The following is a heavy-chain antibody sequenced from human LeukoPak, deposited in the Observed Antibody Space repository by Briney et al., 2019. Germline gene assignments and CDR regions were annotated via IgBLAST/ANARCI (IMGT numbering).Heavy chain of an antibody. V-gene: IGHV4-34*01. J-gene: IGHJ5*02. Sequence: PSETLSLTCAVYGGSFSGYYWSWIRQPPGKGLEWIGEINHSGSTNYNPSLKGRVTISVDTSKNQFSLKLSSVTAADTAVYYCARVYSSSWQRGWFDPWGQGTLVTVSS. CDR3: ARVYSSSWQRGWFDP. D-gene: IGHD6-13*01. CDR1: GGSFSGYY. CDR2: INHSGST.